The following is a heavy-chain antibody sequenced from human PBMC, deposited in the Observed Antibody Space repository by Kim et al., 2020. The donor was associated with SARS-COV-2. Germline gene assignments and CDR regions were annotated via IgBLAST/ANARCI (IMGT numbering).Heavy chain of an antibody. D-gene: IGHD3-22*01. CDR1: GDSVSSNSAA. Sequence: SQTLSLTCAISGDSVSSNSAAWNWIRQSPSRGLEWLGRTYYRSKWYNDYAVSVKSRITINPDTSKNQFSLQLNSVTPEDTGVYYCARAETNYYDSSGYHWYYFDYWGQGTLVTVSS. V-gene: IGHV6-1*01. CDR2: TYYRSKWYN. J-gene: IGHJ4*02. CDR3: ARAETNYYDSSGYHWYYFDY.